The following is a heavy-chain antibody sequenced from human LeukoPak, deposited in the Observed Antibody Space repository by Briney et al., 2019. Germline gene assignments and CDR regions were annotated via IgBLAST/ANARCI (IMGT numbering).Heavy chain of an antibody. Sequence: GGSLSLSCAASGFTFCIFGTLCVRQAPDRGVGGGAGIWYDGSNQYYAASVTGRFTISRDHSKNTLYLQMNSLRAEDTAVYYRARDRYCSGGSCYFSDAFDIWGQGTMGTVSS. D-gene: IGHD2-15*01. CDR2: IWYDGSNQ. CDR3: ARDRYCSGGSCYFSDAFDI. J-gene: IGHJ3*02. V-gene: IGHV3-33*01. CDR1: GFTFCIFG.